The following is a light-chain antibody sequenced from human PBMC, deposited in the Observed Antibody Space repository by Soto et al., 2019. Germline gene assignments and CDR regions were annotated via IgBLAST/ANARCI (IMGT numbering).Light chain of an antibody. CDR2: GAS. CDR3: QQYGRP. Sequence: IVLTQSPGTLSFSAGERATPSCRASQSVSSSYLAWYQQKPGQAPRLLIYGASSRATGIPDRFSGSGSGADFTLTISSLEPEDFAVYYCQQYGRPFGQGTKVDNK. CDR1: QSVSSSY. J-gene: IGKJ1*01. V-gene: IGKV3-20*01.